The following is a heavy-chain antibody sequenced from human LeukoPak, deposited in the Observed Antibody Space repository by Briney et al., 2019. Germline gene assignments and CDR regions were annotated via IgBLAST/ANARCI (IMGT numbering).Heavy chain of an antibody. Sequence: SVKVSCKASGGTFSSYAISWVRQAPGQGLEWMGGIIPPFGRTNYAQKFQGRVTITADESTSTAYLELSSLRSGDTAVYYCARSILTGITVNPFEYWGQGTLVTVSS. CDR2: IIPPFGRT. J-gene: IGHJ4*02. D-gene: IGHD3-9*01. CDR1: GGTFSSYA. CDR3: ARSILTGITVNPFEY. V-gene: IGHV1-69*01.